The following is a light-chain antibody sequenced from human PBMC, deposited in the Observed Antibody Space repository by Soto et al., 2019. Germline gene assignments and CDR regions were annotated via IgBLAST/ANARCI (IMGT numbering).Light chain of an antibody. J-gene: IGLJ3*02. CDR3: ETWDSSILV. V-gene: IGLV4-60*02. CDR2: LEGSGSY. Sequence: QSALTQSSSASASLGSSVKLTCTLSSGHSSYIIAWHQQQPCQAPRHLMKLEGSGSYNKGSGVPDRFSGSSSRADRYLTSALLEFEEDADYYCETWDSSILVFGGGTKVTVL. CDR1: SGHSSYI.